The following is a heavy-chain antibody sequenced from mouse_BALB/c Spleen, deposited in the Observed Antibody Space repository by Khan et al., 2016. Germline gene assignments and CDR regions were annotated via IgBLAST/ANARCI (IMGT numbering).Heavy chain of an antibody. CDR2: ISSGSSAI. J-gene: IGHJ2*01. Sequence: EVELVESGGGLVQPGGSRKLSCAASGFTFSFFGMHWVRQAPEKGLEWVAYISSGSSAIYYADTVKGRVTISRDNPKNTLLLQMTSLRSEDTAMYCCARGDYWGQGTTLTVSS. CDR1: GFTFSFFG. V-gene: IGHV5-17*02. CDR3: ARGDY.